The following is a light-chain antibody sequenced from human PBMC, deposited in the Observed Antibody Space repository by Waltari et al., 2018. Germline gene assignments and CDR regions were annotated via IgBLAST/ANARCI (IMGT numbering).Light chain of an antibody. Sequence: DIQMTQSPSSLSASVGDRVTITCRASQDISRSLVWFQQKTGKAPKSLIYGASNLQSGAPSHVSGGGSGTQFTLVISSLQPDDFATYFCQQYHRFPYTFGQGTKLEIK. J-gene: IGKJ2*01. V-gene: IGKV1-16*02. CDR3: QQYHRFPYT. CDR1: QDISRS. CDR2: GAS.